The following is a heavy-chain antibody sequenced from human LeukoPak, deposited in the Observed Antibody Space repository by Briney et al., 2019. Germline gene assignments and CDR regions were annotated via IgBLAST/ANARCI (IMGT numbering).Heavy chain of an antibody. J-gene: IGHJ3*02. Sequence: PGGSLRLSCAASGFTFSSYAMSWVRQAPGKGLEWVSAISGSGGSTYYADSVKGRFTISRDNSKNTLYLQMNSLRAEDTAVYYCAKLTSVWIQLWFGAFDIWGQGTMVTVSS. CDR2: ISGSGGST. CDR1: GFTFSSYA. CDR3: AKLTSVWIQLWFGAFDI. V-gene: IGHV3-23*01. D-gene: IGHD5-18*01.